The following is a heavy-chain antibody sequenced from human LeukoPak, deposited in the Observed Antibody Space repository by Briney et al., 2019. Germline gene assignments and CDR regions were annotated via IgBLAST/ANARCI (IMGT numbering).Heavy chain of an antibody. CDR2: IYHSGST. CDR3: ASLPRDWFDP. CDR1: GGSISSGGYS. Sequence: PSETLSLTCAVSGGSISSGGYSWSWIRQPPGKGLEWIGYIYHSGSTYYNPSLKSRVTISVDRSKNQFSLKLSSVTAADTAVYYCASLPRDWFDPWGQGTLVTVSS. V-gene: IGHV4-30-2*01. J-gene: IGHJ5*02.